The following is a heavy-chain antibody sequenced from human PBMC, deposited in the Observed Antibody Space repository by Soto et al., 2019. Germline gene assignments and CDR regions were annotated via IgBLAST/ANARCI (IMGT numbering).Heavy chain of an antibody. CDR3: ALKYSRSGYASRNDGFDS. V-gene: IGHV1-18*01. CDR1: GYTFTSYG. J-gene: IGHJ3*02. D-gene: IGHD6-13*01. Sequence: ASVKVSCKASGYTFTSYGISWVRQAPGQGLEWMGWISAYNGNTNYAQKLQGRVTMTTDTSTSTAYMELRSLRSDDTAVYYCALKYSRSGYASRNDGFDSWGQGTMVIVAS. CDR2: ISAYNGNT.